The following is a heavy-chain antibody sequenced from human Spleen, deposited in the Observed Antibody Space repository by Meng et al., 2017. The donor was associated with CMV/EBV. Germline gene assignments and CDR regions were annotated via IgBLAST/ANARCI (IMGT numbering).Heavy chain of an antibody. J-gene: IGHJ4*02. CDR3: AGGITIFGVVPDFDY. Sequence: GESLKISCAASGFTFSDYYMSWIRQAPGKGLEWVSYISSSGSTIYYADSVKGRFTISRDNAKNSLYLQMNSLRAEDTAVYYCAGGITIFGVVPDFDYWGQGTLVTVSS. CDR2: ISSSGSTI. D-gene: IGHD3-3*01. V-gene: IGHV3-11*04. CDR1: GFTFSDYY.